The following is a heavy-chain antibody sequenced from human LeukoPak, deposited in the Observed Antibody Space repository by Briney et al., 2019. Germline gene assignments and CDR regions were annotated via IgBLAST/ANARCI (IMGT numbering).Heavy chain of an antibody. CDR3: ARCPRWAHFDY. CDR2: ISSSGRAI. V-gene: IGHV3-48*03. J-gene: IGHJ4*02. CDR1: GFTFSSYE. D-gene: IGHD4-23*01. Sequence: GGSLRHSCAGSGFTFSSYEINWVRQAPGKGLEWVSYISSSGRAIYYADSVKGRFTVSRDNAKNSLYLQMNSLRAEDTAVYYCARCPRWAHFDYWGQGTLVTVSS.